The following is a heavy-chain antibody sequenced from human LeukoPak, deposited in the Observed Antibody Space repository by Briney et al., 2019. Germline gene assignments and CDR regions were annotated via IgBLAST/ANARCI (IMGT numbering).Heavy chain of an antibody. CDR1: GLTVSSNY. D-gene: IGHD3-22*01. J-gene: IGHJ4*02. Sequence: GGSLRLSCAASGLTVSSNYMSWVRQAPGKGLEWVSLISSGGSTYYADSVRGRFTISRDNSKNTLYLQMNSLRAEDTAVYYCAKDNSNYYDNTGYWGQGTLVTVSS. CDR3: AKDNSNYYDNTGY. V-gene: IGHV3-66*01. CDR2: ISSGGST.